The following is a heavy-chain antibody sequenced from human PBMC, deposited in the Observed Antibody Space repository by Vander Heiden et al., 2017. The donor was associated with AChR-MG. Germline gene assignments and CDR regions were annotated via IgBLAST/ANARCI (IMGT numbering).Heavy chain of an antibody. J-gene: IGHJ6*03. CDR2: INHSGST. V-gene: IGHV4-34*01. CDR1: GGSFSGYY. Sequence: QVQPQQWGAGLLKPSESLPLTCAVYGGSFSGYYWSWIRQPPGKGLEWIGEINHSGSTNYNPSLKSRVTISVDTSKNQCSLKLSSVTAAETAVYYCARAHREWGYYYYYMDVWGKGTTVTVSS. CDR3: ARAHREWGYYYYYMDV. D-gene: IGHD1-26*01.